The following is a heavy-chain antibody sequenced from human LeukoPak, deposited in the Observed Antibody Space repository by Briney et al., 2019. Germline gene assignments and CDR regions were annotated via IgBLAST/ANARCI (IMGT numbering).Heavy chain of an antibody. V-gene: IGHV5-51*01. CDR2: INLGDSDT. CDR3: ARRRYSGSPNWFDP. Sequence: GESLKISCEASGHSFTNHWIGWVRQMPGKGLEWMGIINLGDSDTKYSPSFQGQVTITLDKSISTAYLQWRSLKASDTAMYYCARRRYSGSPNWFDPWGQGTLVTVSS. D-gene: IGHD1-26*01. CDR1: GHSFTNHW. J-gene: IGHJ5*02.